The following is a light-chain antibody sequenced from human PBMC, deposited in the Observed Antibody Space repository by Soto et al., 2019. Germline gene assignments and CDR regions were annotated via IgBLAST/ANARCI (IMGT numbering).Light chain of an antibody. CDR2: DVS. Sequence: QSVLTQRRSVSGSPGQSVTISCTGTSSDVGGYNYVSWYQQHPGKAPRLMIYDVSQRPSGVPDRFSGSKSGNTASLTISGLQAEDEADYYCCSYAGIYTFVFGTGTKVTVL. CDR1: SSDVGGYNY. J-gene: IGLJ1*01. V-gene: IGLV2-11*01. CDR3: CSYAGIYTFV.